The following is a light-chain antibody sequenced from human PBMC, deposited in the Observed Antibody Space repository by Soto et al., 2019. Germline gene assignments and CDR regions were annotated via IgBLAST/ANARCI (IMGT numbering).Light chain of an antibody. J-gene: IGLJ1*01. CDR1: SSDVGGYNY. Sequence: QSVLTQPASVSGSPGQSITLSCTGTSSDVGGYNYVSWYQQHPGKAPKLMIYEVSTRPSGVSNRFSGSNSGNTASLNISGLQAKDEADYYCSSYTSRSTRVFGTWTKLTVL. CDR2: EVS. V-gene: IGLV2-14*01. CDR3: SSYTSRSTRV.